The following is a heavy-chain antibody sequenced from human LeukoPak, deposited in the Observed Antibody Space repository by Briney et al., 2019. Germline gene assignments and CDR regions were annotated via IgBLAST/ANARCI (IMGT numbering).Heavy chain of an antibody. CDR3: ARRDRNDAFDI. V-gene: IGHV3-11*01. CDR1: GFTFSDYY. Sequence: PGKSLTLSFAASGFTFSDYYMSWIRQAPGKGLEWVSYISSSGSTIYYADSVKGRFTISRDNAKNSLYLQMNSLRAEDTAVYYCARRDRNDAFDIWGQGTMVTVSS. J-gene: IGHJ3*02. CDR2: ISSSGSTI.